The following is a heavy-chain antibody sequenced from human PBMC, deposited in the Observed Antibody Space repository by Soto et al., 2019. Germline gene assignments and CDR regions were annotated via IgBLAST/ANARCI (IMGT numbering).Heavy chain of an antibody. CDR3: ARVREYYYDSSGYHYFDY. CDR1: GGSISSGGYY. CDR2: IYYSGST. J-gene: IGHJ4*02. D-gene: IGHD3-22*01. Sequence: SETLSLTCTVSGGSISSGGYYWSWIRQHPGKGMEWIGYIYYSGSTYYDPSLKSRVTISVDTSKNHFSLKLSSVTAADTAVYYCARVREYYYDSSGYHYFDYWGQGTLVTVSS. V-gene: IGHV4-31*03.